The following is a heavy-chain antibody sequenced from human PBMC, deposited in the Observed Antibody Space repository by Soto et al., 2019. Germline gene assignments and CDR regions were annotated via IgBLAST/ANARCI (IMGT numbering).Heavy chain of an antibody. CDR2: ISAYNGNT. D-gene: IGHD1-1*01. CDR1: GYTFTSYG. Sequence: AALVKVSCKASGYTFTSYGSSWVRQAPGQGLEWMGWISAYNGNTNYAQKLQGRVTVTTDTSTSTAYMELRSLRSDDTAVYYCASYDISTGPRFDYWGQGTLVTVSS. V-gene: IGHV1-18*01. J-gene: IGHJ4*02. CDR3: ASYDISTGPRFDY.